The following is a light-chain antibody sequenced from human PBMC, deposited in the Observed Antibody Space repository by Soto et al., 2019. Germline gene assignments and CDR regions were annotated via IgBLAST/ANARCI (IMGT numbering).Light chain of an antibody. CDR3: QQYGSSPLT. J-gene: IGKJ1*01. Sequence: EIVLTQSPATLSLSPGERATLSCRASQSVSSYLAWYQQKPGQAPRLLIYDASNRATGIPARFSGSGSGTDFTLTINSLEPEDFAVYYCQQYGSSPLTFGQGTKVDIK. CDR2: DAS. V-gene: IGKV3-11*01. CDR1: QSVSSY.